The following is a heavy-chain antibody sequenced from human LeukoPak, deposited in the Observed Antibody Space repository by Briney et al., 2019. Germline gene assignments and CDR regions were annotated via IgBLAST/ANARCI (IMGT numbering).Heavy chain of an antibody. Sequence: GASVKVSCKASGGTFSSYAISWVRQAPGQGLEWMGGIFPIFRTANYAQKFQGRVTITADESTSTAYMELSSLRSEDTAVYYCARDEGLLNWFDPWGQGTLVTVSS. D-gene: IGHD1-26*01. CDR3: ARDEGLLNWFDP. V-gene: IGHV1-69*01. J-gene: IGHJ5*02. CDR2: IFPIFRTA. CDR1: GGTFSSYA.